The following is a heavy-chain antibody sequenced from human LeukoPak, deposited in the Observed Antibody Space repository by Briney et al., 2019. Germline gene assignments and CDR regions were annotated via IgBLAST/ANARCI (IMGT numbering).Heavy chain of an antibody. CDR1: GSTFTGYY. J-gene: IGHJ4*02. CDR2: INPNSGGT. Sequence: GASVKVSCKASGSTFTGYYMHWVRQAPGQGLERMGWINPNSGGTNYAQKFQGRVTMTRDTSISTAYMELSRLRSDDTAVYYCASSGDTAMAGIDYWGQGTLVTVSS. CDR3: ASSGDTAMAGIDY. V-gene: IGHV1-2*02. D-gene: IGHD5-18*01.